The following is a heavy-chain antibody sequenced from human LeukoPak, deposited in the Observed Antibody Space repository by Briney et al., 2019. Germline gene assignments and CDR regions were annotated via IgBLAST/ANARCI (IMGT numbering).Heavy chain of an antibody. CDR1: GGSISSGSYY. J-gene: IGHJ4*02. D-gene: IGHD3-22*01. CDR3: ARDLTDYYELDY. CDR2: IYTSGST. V-gene: IGHV4-61*02. Sequence: SETLSLTCTVSGGSISSGSYYWSWIRQPAGKGLEWIGRIYTSGSTNYNPSLKSRVTISVDTSKNQFSLKLSSVTAADTAVYYCARDLTDYYELDYWGQGTLVTVSS.